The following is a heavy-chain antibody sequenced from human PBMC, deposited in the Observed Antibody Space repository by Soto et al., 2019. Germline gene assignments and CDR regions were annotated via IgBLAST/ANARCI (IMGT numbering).Heavy chain of an antibody. CDR3: ARVGLIAAAGPPDY. CDR1: GFTFSDYF. D-gene: IGHD6-13*01. Sequence: AGVSLRLSCTASGFTFSDYFMSWLRLAPGKGPEWISYINSDSTFTTYADFVRGRFTISRDNAKNSLYLQMDSLRAEDTAVYYCARVGLIAAAGPPDYWGQGTLVTVSS. CDR2: INSDSTFT. V-gene: IGHV3-11*06. J-gene: IGHJ4*02.